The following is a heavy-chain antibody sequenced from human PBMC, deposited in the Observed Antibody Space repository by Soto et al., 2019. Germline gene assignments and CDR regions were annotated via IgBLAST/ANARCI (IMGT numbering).Heavy chain of an antibody. D-gene: IGHD2-8*02. CDR2: IKSKTDGGTT. CDR1: GFTFSNAW. V-gene: IGHV3-15*01. J-gene: IGHJ3*02. CDR3: TTEILLGFDAFDI. Sequence: GESLKISCAASGFTFSNAWMSWVRQAPGKGLEWVGRIKSKTDGGTTDYAAPVKGRFTISRDDSKNTLYLQMNSLKTEDTAVYYCTTEILLGFDAFDIWGQGTMVTVSS.